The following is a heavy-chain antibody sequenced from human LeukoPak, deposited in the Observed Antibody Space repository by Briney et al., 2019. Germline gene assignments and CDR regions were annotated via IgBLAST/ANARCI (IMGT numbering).Heavy chain of an antibody. V-gene: IGHV3-23*01. CDR3: AKHRSGSYYEAFDY. D-gene: IGHD3-10*01. CDR2: ISVSGDET. J-gene: IGHJ4*02. CDR1: GFAFTSYV. Sequence: GGSLRLSCAASGFAFTSYVMSWVRQAPGRGLEWVSGISVSGDETYYADSVKGRFTISRDNTKNTLYLQVNSLRAGDTAVYYCAKHRSGSYYEAFDYWGRGTLVTVSS.